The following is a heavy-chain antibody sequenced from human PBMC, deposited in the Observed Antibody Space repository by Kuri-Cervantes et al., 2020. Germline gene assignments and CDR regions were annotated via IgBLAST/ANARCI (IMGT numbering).Heavy chain of an antibody. Sequence: LSLTCAASGFTFDDYGMHWVRQISGKGLEWVSSISWNSRTIGYADSVKGRFTISRDNAKNSLYLQMNSLRAEDTAFYYCAEGMSYHDYWGQGTLVTVSS. CDR1: GFTFDDYG. CDR2: ISWNSRTI. V-gene: IGHV3-9*01. CDR3: AEGMSYHDY. J-gene: IGHJ4*02. D-gene: IGHD3-16*02.